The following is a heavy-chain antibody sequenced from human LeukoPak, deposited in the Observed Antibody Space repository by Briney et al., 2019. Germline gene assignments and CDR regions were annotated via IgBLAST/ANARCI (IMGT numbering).Heavy chain of an antibody. V-gene: IGHV3-53*01. CDR3: ARDEVI. CDR2: IYRSGDT. Sequence: GGSLRLSCAASGFTVNSNYMSWDRQAPGKGLGWVSIIYRSGDTYYADSVKGRFTISRDNSKSTLYLQMNGLRAEDTAVYYCARDEVIWGQGTMVTVSS. J-gene: IGHJ3*02. CDR1: GFTVNSNY.